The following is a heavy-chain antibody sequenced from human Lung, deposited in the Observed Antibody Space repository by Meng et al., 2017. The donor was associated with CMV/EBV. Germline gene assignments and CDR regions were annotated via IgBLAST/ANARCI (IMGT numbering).Heavy chain of an antibody. Sequence: SXAASGFTFSTYEMNWVRQAPGKGLEWVSYISSSGGTIYYADSVKGRFTISRDNAKSSLYLQMNSLRAEDTAFFYCARDDFWSGSPTFDFLGQGXLLTVSS. V-gene: IGHV3-48*03. J-gene: IGHJ4*02. D-gene: IGHD3-3*01. CDR2: ISSSGGTI. CDR3: ARDDFWSGSPTFDF. CDR1: GFTFSTYE.